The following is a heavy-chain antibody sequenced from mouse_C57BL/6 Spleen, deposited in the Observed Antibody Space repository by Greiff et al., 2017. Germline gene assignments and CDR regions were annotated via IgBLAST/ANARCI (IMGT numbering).Heavy chain of an antibody. CDR1: GYTFTDYE. Sequence: VQLQQSGAELVRPGASVTLSCKASGYTFTDYEMHWVKQTPVHGLEWIGAIDPETGGTAYNQKFKGKAILTADKSSSTAYMELRSLTSEDTSVYYCTRALYDGYCSVWGTGTTVTVSS. CDR3: TRALYDGYCSV. V-gene: IGHV1-15*01. D-gene: IGHD2-3*01. J-gene: IGHJ1*03. CDR2: IDPETGGT.